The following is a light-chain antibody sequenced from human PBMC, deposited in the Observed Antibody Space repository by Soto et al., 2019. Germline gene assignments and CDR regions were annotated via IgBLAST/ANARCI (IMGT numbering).Light chain of an antibody. CDR3: QQYNSYAWT. CDR1: QDISSY. CDR2: AAS. Sequence: DIQMNQSPSSLSASVGDRVTITCRASQDISSYLAWYQHKPGKVPKVLMYAASTLQPGVPSRFSGSGSGTEFTLTISSLQPDDFATYYCQQYNSYAWTFGQGTKVDIK. J-gene: IGKJ1*01. V-gene: IGKV1-27*01.